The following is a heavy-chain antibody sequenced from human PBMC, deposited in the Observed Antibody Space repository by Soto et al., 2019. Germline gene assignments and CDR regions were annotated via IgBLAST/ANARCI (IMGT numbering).Heavy chain of an antibody. Sequence: SETLSLTCTVSRGSISSGTNYWAWIRQPPGKGLEWIANIYYSGSTFYNPSLKSRVTISLDTSKNQFYLKLRSVTAADTAVYYGARGHYYDFWSGYYRAWFDPWGQGTLVIVSS. V-gene: IGHV4-39*01. CDR2: IYYSGST. CDR1: RGSISSGTNY. J-gene: IGHJ5*02. CDR3: ARGHYYDFWSGYYRAWFDP. D-gene: IGHD3-3*01.